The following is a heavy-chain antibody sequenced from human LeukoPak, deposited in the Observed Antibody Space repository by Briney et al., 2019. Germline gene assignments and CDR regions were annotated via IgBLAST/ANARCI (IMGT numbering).Heavy chain of an antibody. Sequence: GGSLRLSCAASGFTFSSYSMNWVRQAPGKGLEWVSYISSSSSTIYYADSVKGGFTISTDNAKNSLYLQMNSLRAEDTAVYYCARDLGITMIVPWAAFDYWGQGTLVTVSS. CDR3: ARDLGITMIVPWAAFDY. CDR1: GFTFSSYS. J-gene: IGHJ4*02. V-gene: IGHV3-48*01. D-gene: IGHD3-22*01. CDR2: ISSSSSTI.